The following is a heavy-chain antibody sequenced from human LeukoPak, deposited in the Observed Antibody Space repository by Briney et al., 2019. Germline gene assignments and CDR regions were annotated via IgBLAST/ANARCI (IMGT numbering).Heavy chain of an antibody. D-gene: IGHD2-15*01. CDR3: TRLMEVASGYCSGGTCFLDY. CDR1: GFTFSGSA. CDR2: IRSKANSHAT. J-gene: IGHJ4*02. V-gene: IGHV3-73*01. Sequence: PGGSLRLSCAASGFTFSGSAMHWVRQAPGKGLEWVGRIRSKANSHATAYAASVRGRFTISRDDSKNTTHVQMNSLNTEDTAVYYCTRLMEVASGYCSGGTCFLDYWGQGTLVTVSS.